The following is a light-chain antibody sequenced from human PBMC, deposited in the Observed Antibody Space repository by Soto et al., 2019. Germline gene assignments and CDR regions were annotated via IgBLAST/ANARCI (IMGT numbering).Light chain of an antibody. CDR2: AAS. CDR3: QQYNSYSWT. CDR1: QGIRND. V-gene: IGKV1-17*01. J-gene: IGKJ1*01. Sequence: GDTVTITCRASQGIRNDLGWYQQKPGKAPKSLIYAASSLQSGVPSRFGGSGSGTEFTLTISSLQPDDFAIYYCQQYNSYSWTFGQGTKVDIK.